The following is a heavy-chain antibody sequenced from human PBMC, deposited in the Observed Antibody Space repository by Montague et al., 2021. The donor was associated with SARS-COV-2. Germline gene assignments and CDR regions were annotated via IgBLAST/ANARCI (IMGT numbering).Heavy chain of an antibody. Sequence: SETLSLTCTVSGGSISSSSYYWGWIRQPPGKGLEWIGSIFYSGSTDYNPSLKSRVTISVDTSKNLFSLKLSSVTAADTAVYYCASMVRAQVYYFDYWGRETLVTVSS. CDR1: GGSISSSSYY. J-gene: IGHJ4*02. CDR3: ASMVRAQVYYFDY. V-gene: IGHV4-39*01. D-gene: IGHD3-10*01. CDR2: IFYSGST.